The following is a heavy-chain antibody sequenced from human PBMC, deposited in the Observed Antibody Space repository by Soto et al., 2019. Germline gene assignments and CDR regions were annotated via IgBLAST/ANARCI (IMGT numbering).Heavy chain of an antibody. J-gene: IGHJ5*02. D-gene: IGHD2-15*01. CDR3: ARGRYCSGGSCYSFGNWFDP. CDR2: MNPNSGNT. V-gene: IGHV1-8*01. Sequence: QVQLVQSGAEVKKPGASVKVSCKASGYTFTSYDINWVRQATGQGLEWMGWMNPNSGNTGYAQKFQGRVTMTRNTYISTAYMELSSLRSEDTAVYYCARGRYCSGGSCYSFGNWFDPWGQGTLVTVSS. CDR1: GYTFTSYD.